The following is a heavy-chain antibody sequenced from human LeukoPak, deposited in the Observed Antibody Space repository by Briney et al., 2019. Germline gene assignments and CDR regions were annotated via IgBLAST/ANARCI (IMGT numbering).Heavy chain of an antibody. CDR2: IIPIFGTA. V-gene: IGHV1-69*06. CDR1: GGTFSSYA. J-gene: IGHJ5*02. CDR3: ATGSPSNYWFDP. Sequence: GASVKVSCKASGGTFSSYAISWVRQAPGQGLEWMGGIIPIFGTANYAQKSQGRVTITADKSTSTAYMELSSLRPEDTAVYYCATGSPSNYWFDPWGQGTLVTVSS. D-gene: IGHD1-26*01.